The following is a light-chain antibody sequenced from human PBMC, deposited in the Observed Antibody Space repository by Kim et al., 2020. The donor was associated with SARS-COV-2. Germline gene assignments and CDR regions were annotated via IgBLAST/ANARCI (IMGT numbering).Light chain of an antibody. CDR3: QQYGGSFT. CDR2: GTS. CDR1: QSISSRY. V-gene: IGKV3-20*01. Sequence: EIVLTQSPGTLSLSPGERDTLSCRASQSISSRYLAWYQQKPGQAPRLLIYGTSTRAAGIPDRFSGSGSGTDFTLTISRLEPEDFAVYYCQQYGGSFTFGPGTKVDIK. J-gene: IGKJ3*01.